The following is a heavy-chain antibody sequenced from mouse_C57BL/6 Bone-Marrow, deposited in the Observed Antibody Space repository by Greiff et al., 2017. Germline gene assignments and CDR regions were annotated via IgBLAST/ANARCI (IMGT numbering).Heavy chain of an antibody. CDR1: GYTFTSYW. CDR3: ARRGYGNPWFAY. D-gene: IGHD2-1*01. Sequence: QVQLQQPGAELVMPGASVKLSCKASGYTFTSYWMHWVKQRPGQGLEWIGEIDPSDSYTNYNQKFKGKSTLTVDKSSSTAYMQLSSLTSEDSAVYYCARRGYGNPWFAYWGQGTLVTVSA. J-gene: IGHJ3*01. V-gene: IGHV1-69*01. CDR2: IDPSDSYT.